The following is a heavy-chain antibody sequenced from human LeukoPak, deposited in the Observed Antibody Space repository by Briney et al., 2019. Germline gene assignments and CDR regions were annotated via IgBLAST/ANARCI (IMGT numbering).Heavy chain of an antibody. CDR2: IYYSGST. V-gene: IGHV4-30-4*01. CDR1: GGSISSGDYY. D-gene: IGHD3-9*01. Sequence: SQTLSLTCTVSGGSISSGDYYWSWIRQPPGKGLEWIGYIYYSGSTYYNPSLKSRVTISVDTSKNQFSLKLCSVTAADTAVYYCARALKPYYDILTGYYLSPTLFDYWGQGTLVTVSS. J-gene: IGHJ4*02. CDR3: ARALKPYYDILTGYYLSPTLFDY.